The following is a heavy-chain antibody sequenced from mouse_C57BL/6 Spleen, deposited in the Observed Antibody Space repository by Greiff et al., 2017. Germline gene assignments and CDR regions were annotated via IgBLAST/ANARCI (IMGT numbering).Heavy chain of an antibody. CDR2: IDPSDSYT. Sequence: VQLQQPGAELVRPGTSVKLSCKASGYTFTSYWMHWVKQRPGQGLEWIGVIDPSDSYTNYNQKFKGKATLTVDTSSSTAYMQLISLTSEDSAVYYCARNYYGSSAFDYWGQGTTLTVSS. CDR1: GYTFTSYW. CDR3: ARNYYGSSAFDY. V-gene: IGHV1-59*01. D-gene: IGHD1-1*01. J-gene: IGHJ2*01.